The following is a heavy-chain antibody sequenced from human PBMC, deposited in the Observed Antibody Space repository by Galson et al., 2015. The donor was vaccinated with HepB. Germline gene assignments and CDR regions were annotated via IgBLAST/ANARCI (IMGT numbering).Heavy chain of an antibody. D-gene: IGHD2-2*01. CDR1: GYTFTSYY. V-gene: IGHV1-46*04. CDR2: INPSGGST. CDR3: ARGGGLGYCSSTSCYADY. J-gene: IGHJ4*02. Sequence: SVKVSCKASGYTFTSYYMHWVRQAPGRGLEWMGIINPSGGSTSYAQKLQGRVTMTRDTSTSTVYMELSSLRSEDTAVYYCARGGGLGYCSSTSCYADYWGQGTLVTVSS.